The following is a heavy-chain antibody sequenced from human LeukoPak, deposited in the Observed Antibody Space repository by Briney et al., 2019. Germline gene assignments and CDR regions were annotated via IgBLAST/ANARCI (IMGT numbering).Heavy chain of an antibody. CDR3: ATTTRTLGKAY. D-gene: IGHD1/OR15-1a*01. CDR2: ISGSSSYI. V-gene: IGHV3-21*01. J-gene: IGHJ4*02. CDR1: GFTFSGYK. Sequence: PGGSLRLSCAASGFTFSGYKMNWVRQAPGKGLEWVSSISGSSSYIYYADSVKGRFTISRDNAKNSLYLQMNSLRAEDTAVYHCATTTRTLGKAYWAQGHLVTVSS.